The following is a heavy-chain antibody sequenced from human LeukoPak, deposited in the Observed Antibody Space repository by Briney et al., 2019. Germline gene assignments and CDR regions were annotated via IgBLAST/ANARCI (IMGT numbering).Heavy chain of an antibody. J-gene: IGHJ6*02. CDR2: IYSGGST. CDR1: GFTVSSNY. V-gene: IGHV3-66*01. CDR3: ARGRSSYNYYYYGMDV. Sequence: PGGSLRLSCAASGFTVSSNYMSWVRQAPGKGLEWVSVIYSGGSTYYADSVKGRFTISRDNSKNTLYLQMNSLRAEDTAVYYCARGRSSYNYYYYGMDVWGQGTTVTVSS. D-gene: IGHD6-6*01.